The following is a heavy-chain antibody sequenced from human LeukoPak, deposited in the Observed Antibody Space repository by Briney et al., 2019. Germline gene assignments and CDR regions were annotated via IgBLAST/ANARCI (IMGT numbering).Heavy chain of an antibody. J-gene: IGHJ6*03. Sequence: GGSLRLSCAASGFTFSSYEMNWVRQAPGKGLEWVSYISSSGSTIYYADSVKGRFTISRDNAKNSLYLQMNSLRAEDTAVYYCARDSNYGILTGYSYYYYYYMDVWGKGTTVTVSS. V-gene: IGHV3-48*03. CDR3: ARDSNYGILTGYSYYYYYYMDV. CDR2: ISSSGSTI. D-gene: IGHD3-9*01. CDR1: GFTFSSYE.